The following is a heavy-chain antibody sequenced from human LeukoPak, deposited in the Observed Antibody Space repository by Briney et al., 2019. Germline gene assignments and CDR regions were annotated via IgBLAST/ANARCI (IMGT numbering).Heavy chain of an antibody. J-gene: IGHJ4*02. CDR3: ARMGYYDNSGYYQNFDY. D-gene: IGHD3-22*01. V-gene: IGHV3-66*01. CDR2: IYSGGST. CDR1: GFTVSSNY. Sequence: GGSLRLSCAASGFTVSSNYMSWVRQAPGKGLEWVSVIYSGGSTYYADSVKGRFTISRDNSKNTLYLQMNSLRAEDTAVYYCARMGYYDNSGYYQNFDYWGQGTLVTVSS.